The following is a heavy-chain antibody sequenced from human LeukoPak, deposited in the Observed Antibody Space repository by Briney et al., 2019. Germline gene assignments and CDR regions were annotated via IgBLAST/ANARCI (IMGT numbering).Heavy chain of an antibody. CDR2: IYYSGST. Sequence: SETLSLTCTVSGGSIRSSSYYWGWIRQPPGKGLEWIGSIYYSGSTYYNPSLKSRVTISVDTSKNQFSLKLSSVTAADTAVYYCARPTTVTTHLLFDYWGQGTLVTVSS. D-gene: IGHD4-17*01. V-gene: IGHV4-39*01. CDR1: GGSIRSSSYY. CDR3: ARPTTVTTHLLFDY. J-gene: IGHJ4*02.